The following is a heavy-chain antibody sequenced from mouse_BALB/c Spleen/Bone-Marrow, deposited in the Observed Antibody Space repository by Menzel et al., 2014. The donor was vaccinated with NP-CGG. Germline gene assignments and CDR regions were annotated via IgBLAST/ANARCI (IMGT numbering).Heavy chain of an antibody. D-gene: IGHD1-2*01. CDR3: AEITTAAYYVMDY. J-gene: IGHJ4*01. Sequence: VHVKQSGAELVKPGASVKLSCTASGFNIEDTYMHWVKQRPGQGLEWIGRIDPANGNTKYDPKFQGKATITADTSSNTAYLQLSSLTSEDTAVYYCAEITTAAYYVMDYWGQGTSVTVSS. CDR2: IDPANGNT. V-gene: IGHV14-3*02. CDR1: GFNIEDTY.